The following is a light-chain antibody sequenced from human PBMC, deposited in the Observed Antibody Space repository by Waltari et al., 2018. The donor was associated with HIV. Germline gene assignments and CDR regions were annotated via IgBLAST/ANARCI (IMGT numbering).Light chain of an antibody. J-gene: IGLJ3*02. CDR1: SGHSSYA. Sequence: QLVLTQSPSASASLGASVKLTCTLSSGHSSYAIAWHQQQPEKGPRYLMKLNSDGSHSKGDGIPDRFSGSSSGADRYLTISSLQSEDEADYYCQTWGTGFWVFGGGTKLTVL. V-gene: IGLV4-69*01. CDR2: LNSDGSH. CDR3: QTWGTGFWV.